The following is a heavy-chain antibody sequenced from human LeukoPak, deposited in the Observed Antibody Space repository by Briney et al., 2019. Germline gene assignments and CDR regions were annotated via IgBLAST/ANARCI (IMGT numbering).Heavy chain of an antibody. Sequence: SETLSLTCAVYGGSFSGYYWSWIRQPPGKGLEWIGEINHSGSTNYNPSLKSRVTISVDTSKNQFSLKLSSVTAADTAVYYCARGRDVVVVAATGFDYWGQGTLVTVSS. CDR2: INHSGST. V-gene: IGHV4-34*01. J-gene: IGHJ4*02. CDR1: GGSFSGYY. CDR3: ARGRDVVVVAATGFDY. D-gene: IGHD2-15*01.